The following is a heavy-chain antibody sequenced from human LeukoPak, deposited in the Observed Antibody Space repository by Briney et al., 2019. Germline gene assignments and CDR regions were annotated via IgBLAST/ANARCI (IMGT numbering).Heavy chain of an antibody. CDR1: EFIFSDYW. CDR3: ARDNGGWFDS. Sequence: GESLRLSCVASEFIFSDYWMSWVRQAPGKGLEWVANIKQGGREEKYVGSVKGRFAISRDDAKSTLYSQMDSLSGDDTAVYYCARDNGGWFDSWGRGTLVTVSS. CDR2: IKQGGREE. D-gene: IGHD3-10*01. J-gene: IGHJ5*01. V-gene: IGHV3-7*03.